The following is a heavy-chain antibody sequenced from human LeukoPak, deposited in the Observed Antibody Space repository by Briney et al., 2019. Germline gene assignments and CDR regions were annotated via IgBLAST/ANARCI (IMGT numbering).Heavy chain of an antibody. V-gene: IGHV3-48*04. Sequence: PGGSLRLSCEASGFTFSSYDMNWVRQAPGRGLEWASYISSGSGSKYYADSVRGRFTISSDNARNSLYLQMNTLRAEDTAVYYCARTFDIWGQGTMVTVSS. CDR3: ARTFDI. J-gene: IGHJ3*02. CDR2: ISSGSGSK. CDR1: GFTFSSYD.